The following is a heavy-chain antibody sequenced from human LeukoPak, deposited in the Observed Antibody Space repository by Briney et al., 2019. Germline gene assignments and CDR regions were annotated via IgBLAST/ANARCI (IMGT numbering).Heavy chain of an antibody. CDR2: IYPRDGST. J-gene: IGHJ4*02. CDR3: ARDNVDTADDYFDY. D-gene: IGHD5-18*01. Sequence: GASVKVSCKASGYSFTSNYIHWVRQAPGQGLEWMGMIYPRDGSTSYAQKFQGRVTVTRDTSTSTVHMELSGLRSDDTAVYYCARDNVDTADDYFDYWGQGTLVTVSS. V-gene: IGHV1-46*01. CDR1: GYSFTSNY.